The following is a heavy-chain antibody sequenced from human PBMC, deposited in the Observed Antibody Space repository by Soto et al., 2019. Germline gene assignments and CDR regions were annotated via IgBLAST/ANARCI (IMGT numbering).Heavy chain of an antibody. CDR3: ARELAIVVVVAANRVGFDY. J-gene: IGHJ4*02. V-gene: IGHV4-34*01. Sequence: SETLSLTCAVYGGSFSGYYWSWIRQPPGKGLEWIGEINHSGSTNYNPSLKSRVTISVDTSKNQFSLKLSSVTAADTAVYYCARELAIVVVVAANRVGFDYWGQGTLVTVSS. D-gene: IGHD2-15*01. CDR2: INHSGST. CDR1: GGSFSGYY.